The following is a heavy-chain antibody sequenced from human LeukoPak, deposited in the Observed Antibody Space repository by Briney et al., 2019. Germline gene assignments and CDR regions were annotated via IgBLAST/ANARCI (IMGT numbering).Heavy chain of an antibody. CDR3: ARGGGDY. CDR1: GGSISSSSYY. J-gene: IGHJ4*02. V-gene: IGHV4-39*01. D-gene: IGHD2-15*01. Sequence: SETLSLTCTVSGGSISSSSYYWGWIRQPPGKGLEWIGSIYYSGSTYYNPSLKSRVTISVDTSKNQFSLKLSSVTAADTAVYYCARGGGDYWGQGTLATVSS. CDR2: IYYSGST.